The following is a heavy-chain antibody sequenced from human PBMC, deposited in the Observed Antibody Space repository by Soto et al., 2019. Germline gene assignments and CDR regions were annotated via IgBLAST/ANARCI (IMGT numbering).Heavy chain of an antibody. V-gene: IGHV4-39*01. CDR2: IYYSGSA. CDR3: AGGAPQGYYYYYMDV. Sequence: PSETLPLTCTVSGGSISSSSYYWGWIRQPPGKGLEGIGSIYYSGSAYYNPSLQSRVTISVDTSKNQFSLKLSSVTAADTAVYYCAGGAPQGYYYYYMDVWGKGTTVTVSS. CDR1: GGSISSSSYY. J-gene: IGHJ6*03. D-gene: IGHD3-16*01.